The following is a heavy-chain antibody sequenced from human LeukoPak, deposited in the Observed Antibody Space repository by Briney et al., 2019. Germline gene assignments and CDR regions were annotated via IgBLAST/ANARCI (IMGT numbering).Heavy chain of an antibody. CDR2: IYYSGST. CDR3: ARCLDDEVVVFDY. J-gene: IGHJ4*02. D-gene: IGHD2-15*01. Sequence: SETLSLTCTVSGGSISSYYWSWIRQPPGKGLEWIGYIYYSGSTNYNPSLKSRVTISVDTSKNQFSLKLSSVTAADTAVYYCARCLDDEVVVFDYWGRGTLVTVSS. CDR1: GGSISSYY. V-gene: IGHV4-59*01.